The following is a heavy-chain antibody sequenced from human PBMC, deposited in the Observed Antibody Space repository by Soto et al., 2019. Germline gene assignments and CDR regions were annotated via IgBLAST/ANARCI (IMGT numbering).Heavy chain of an antibody. J-gene: IGHJ6*02. CDR3: AKYPMAAAGIEYYYYGMDV. V-gene: IGHV3-23*01. CDR1: GFTFSSYA. CDR2: LSGSGGST. Sequence: EVQLLESGGGLVQPGGSLRLSCADSGFTFSSYAMSWVRQAPGKGLEWVSALSGSGGSTNYADSVQGRFIISRDNSKNTLYLQMNRLRAEDTAVYDCAKYPMAAAGIEYYYYGMDVWGQGTTVTVSS. D-gene: IGHD6-13*01.